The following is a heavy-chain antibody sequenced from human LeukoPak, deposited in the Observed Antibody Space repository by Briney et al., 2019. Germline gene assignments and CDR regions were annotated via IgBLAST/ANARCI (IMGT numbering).Heavy chain of an antibody. CDR2: IYPGDSDT. D-gene: IGHD3-3*01. Sequence: GGSLRLSCKGSGYTFPSYWIGWVRQMPGKGLEWMGIIYPGDSDTRYSPSLQGQVTISVDTSIGTAYLQWSSLKASDTAIYYCARQNDFRLDYWGQGTLVTVSS. V-gene: IGHV5-51*01. J-gene: IGHJ4*02. CDR1: GYTFPSYW. CDR3: ARQNDFRLDY.